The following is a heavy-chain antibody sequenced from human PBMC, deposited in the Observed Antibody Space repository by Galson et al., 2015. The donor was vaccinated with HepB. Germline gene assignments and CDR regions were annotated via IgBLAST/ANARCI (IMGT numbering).Heavy chain of an antibody. J-gene: IGHJ3*02. D-gene: IGHD4-17*01. CDR3: VREQYGDDDAFDI. V-gene: IGHV3-33*01. CDR2: IWYDGSNK. Sequence: SLRLSCAASRFTFSDYGMHWVRQAPGKGLEWVGVIWYDGSNKYYSDSVKDRFTISRDNSKDRMHLEMNSLRAEDTAVYYCVREQYGDDDAFDIWGQGTMVTVSS. CDR1: RFTFSDYG.